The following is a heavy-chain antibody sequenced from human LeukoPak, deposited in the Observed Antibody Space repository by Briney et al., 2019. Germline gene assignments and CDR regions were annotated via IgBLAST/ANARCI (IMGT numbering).Heavy chain of an antibody. V-gene: IGHV4-34*01. CDR3: ARWEGGSYYDFDY. CDR1: GGSFSGYF. CDR2: INHSGST. D-gene: IGHD1-26*01. J-gene: IGHJ4*02. Sequence: SETLSLTCAVHGGSFSGYFWSWIRQPPGKGLEWIGEINHSGSTNYNPSLKSRVTISVDTSKNQFSLNLSSVTAAVTAVYYCARWEGGSYYDFDYWGQGTLVTVSS.